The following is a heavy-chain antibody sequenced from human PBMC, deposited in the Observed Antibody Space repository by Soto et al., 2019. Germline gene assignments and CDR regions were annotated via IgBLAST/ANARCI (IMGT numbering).Heavy chain of an antibody. V-gene: IGHV1-3*01. CDR3: ARGVSRSSSWYWFEP. D-gene: IGHD6-13*01. CDR1: AYTFTIYA. CDR2: INAGNGNT. Sequence: ASWKASCKASAYTFTIYAMHWARQAPVQRLEWMGWINAGNGNTKYSQKFQGRVTITRDTSASTAYMELSSLRSEDTAVYYCARGVSRSSSWYWFEPWGQGTLVTVSS. J-gene: IGHJ5*02.